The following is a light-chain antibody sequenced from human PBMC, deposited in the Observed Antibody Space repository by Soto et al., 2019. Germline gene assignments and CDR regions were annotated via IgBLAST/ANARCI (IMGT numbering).Light chain of an antibody. Sequence: IVLTQSPGTLSLSPGERATLSCRASQSLSNNFLAWYQQKLGQAPRLLIFAASSRATGIPDRFSGSGSGTDFSLTICVLEPEDIAVYYCQQYVTSPKTFGQGTKVDI. CDR2: AAS. J-gene: IGKJ1*01. CDR3: QQYVTSPKT. CDR1: QSLSNNF. V-gene: IGKV3-20*01.